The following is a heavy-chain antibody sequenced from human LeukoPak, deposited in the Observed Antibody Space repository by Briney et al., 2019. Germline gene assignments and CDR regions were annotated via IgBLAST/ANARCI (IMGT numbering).Heavy chain of an antibody. Sequence: SGTLSLTCAVSGGSISSSNWWSWVCQPPGKGLEWIGEIYHSGSTNYNPSLKSRVTISVDKSKNQFSLKLSSVTAADTAVYYCASMVKTYYYDSSGFDYWGQGTLVTVSS. CDR3: ASMVKTYYYDSSGFDY. CDR1: GGSISSSNW. D-gene: IGHD3-22*01. J-gene: IGHJ4*02. V-gene: IGHV4-4*02. CDR2: IYHSGST.